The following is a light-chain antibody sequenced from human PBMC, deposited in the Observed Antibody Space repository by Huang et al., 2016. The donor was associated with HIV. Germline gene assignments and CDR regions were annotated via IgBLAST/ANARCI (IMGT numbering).Light chain of an antibody. Sequence: EIVLTQSPATLSLSPGERATLSCRPSQSVSSYLAWYQQKPGQAPRLLIYDAYNRATGIPARFSGSGSGTDFTLTISSLEPEDFAVYYCQQRSNWPPAFGQGTRLEIK. CDR3: QQRSNWPPA. CDR1: QSVSSY. J-gene: IGKJ5*01. V-gene: IGKV3-11*01. CDR2: DAY.